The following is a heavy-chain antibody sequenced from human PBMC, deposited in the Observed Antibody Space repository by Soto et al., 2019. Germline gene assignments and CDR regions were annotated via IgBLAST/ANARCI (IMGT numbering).Heavy chain of an antibody. D-gene: IGHD3-10*01. V-gene: IGHV4-4*02. CDR3: ARVYGSGSKYFDY. CDR1: GCSISSSNW. Sequence: SSETLSLTCAVSGCSISSSNWWSWVRQPPGKGLEWIGEIYHSGSTNYNPSLKSRVTISVDTSKNQFSLKLSSVTAADTAVYYCARVYGSGSKYFDYWGQGTLVTVSS. CDR2: IYHSGST. J-gene: IGHJ4*02.